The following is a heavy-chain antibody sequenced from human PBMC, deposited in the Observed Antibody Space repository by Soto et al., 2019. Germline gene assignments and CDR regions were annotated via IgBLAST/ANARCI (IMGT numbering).Heavy chain of an antibody. Sequence: PSETLSLTCTVSGGSISSYYWSWTRQPPGKGLEWIGYIYYSGSTNYNPSLKSRVTISVDTSKNQFSLKLSSVTAADTAVYYCARVWFPITMVRGVIIPPPFYYYGMDVWGQGTTVTVSS. J-gene: IGHJ6*02. CDR2: IYYSGST. CDR1: GGSISSYY. V-gene: IGHV4-59*01. D-gene: IGHD3-10*01. CDR3: ARVWFPITMVRGVIIPPPFYYYGMDV.